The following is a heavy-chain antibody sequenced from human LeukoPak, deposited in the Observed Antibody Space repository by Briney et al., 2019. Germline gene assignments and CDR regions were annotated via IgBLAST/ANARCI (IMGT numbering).Heavy chain of an antibody. D-gene: IGHD3-9*01. Sequence: PSETLSLTCTVSGGSISSSSYYWGWIRQPPGKGLEWIGSIYYSGSTYYNPSLKSRVTISVDTSKNQFSLKLNSVTAADTAVYYCARLKDDILTGYYPFDYWGQGTLVTVSS. CDR1: GGSISSSSYY. CDR2: IYYSGST. CDR3: ARLKDDILTGYYPFDY. V-gene: IGHV4-39*07. J-gene: IGHJ4*02.